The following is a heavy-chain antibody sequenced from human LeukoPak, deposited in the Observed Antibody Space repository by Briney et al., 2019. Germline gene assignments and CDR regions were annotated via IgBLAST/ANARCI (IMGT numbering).Heavy chain of an antibody. Sequence: PSETLSLACAVSGVSISSSEWWIWVRQPPGQGLEWIGEIHRDGRTRYNPSLKSRVTMSIDYSENQFSLKVSSVTAADTAIYYCGKTDIYFNPIDYWGPGSLVTVSS. CDR2: IHRDGRT. J-gene: IGHJ4*02. CDR1: GVSISSSEW. CDR3: GKTDIYFNPIDY. V-gene: IGHV4-4*02. D-gene: IGHD3-9*01.